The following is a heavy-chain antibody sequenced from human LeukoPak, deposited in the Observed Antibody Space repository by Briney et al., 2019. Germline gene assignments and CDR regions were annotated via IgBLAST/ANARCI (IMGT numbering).Heavy chain of an antibody. CDR2: IYYSGRT. D-gene: IGHD6-13*01. J-gene: IGHJ4*02. CDR1: GGSISSSSYY. Sequence: SETLSLTCTVSGGSISSSSYYWGWIRQPPGKGLEWIGSIYYSGRTYYNPSLKSRVTISVDTSKNQFSLRLSSVTAADTAMYYCARQGIVAADNDYWGQGTLVTVSS. V-gene: IGHV4-39*01. CDR3: ARQGIVAADNDY.